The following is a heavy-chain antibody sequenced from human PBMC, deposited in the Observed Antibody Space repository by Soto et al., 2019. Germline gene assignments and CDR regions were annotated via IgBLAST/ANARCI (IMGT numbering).Heavy chain of an antibody. Sequence: PSETLSLTCTVSGGSISSGGYYWSWIRQHPGKGLEWIGYIYYSGSTYYNPSLKSRVTISVDTSKNQFSLKLSSVTAADTAVYYCARATSNDYGDYYFDYWGQGTLVTVSS. CDR3: ARATSNDYGDYYFDY. CDR2: IYYSGST. D-gene: IGHD4-17*01. V-gene: IGHV4-31*02. CDR1: GGSISSGGYY. J-gene: IGHJ4*02.